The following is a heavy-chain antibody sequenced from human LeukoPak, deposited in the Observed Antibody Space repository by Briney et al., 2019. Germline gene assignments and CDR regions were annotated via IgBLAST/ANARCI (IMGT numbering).Heavy chain of an antibody. CDR2: IYPGDSDT. V-gene: IGHV5-51*01. CDR1: GYSVTSYW. CDR3: ARHVGHLAYCGGDCSYYFDY. D-gene: IGHD2-21*02. J-gene: IGHJ4*02. Sequence: GESLKISCKGSGYSVTSYWIGWVRQMPGKGLEWMGIIYPGDSDTRYSPSFQGQVTISADKSISTAYLQWSSLKASDTAMYYCARHVGHLAYCGGDCSYYFDYWGQGTLVTVSS.